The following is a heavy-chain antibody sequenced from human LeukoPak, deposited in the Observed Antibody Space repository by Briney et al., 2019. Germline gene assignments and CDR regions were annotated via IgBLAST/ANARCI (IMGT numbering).Heavy chain of an antibody. D-gene: IGHD6-19*01. CDR3: AKDREAVAGEIDY. CDR2: ISWNSGSI. J-gene: IGHJ4*02. V-gene: IGHV3-9*03. CDR1: GFTFEDYA. Sequence: HPGGSLRLSCAASGFTFEDYAMHWVRQAPGKGLEWVSRISWNSGSIGYADSVKGRFTISRDNAKNSLYLQMNSLRAEDMALYYCAKDREAVAGEIDYWGQGTLVTVS.